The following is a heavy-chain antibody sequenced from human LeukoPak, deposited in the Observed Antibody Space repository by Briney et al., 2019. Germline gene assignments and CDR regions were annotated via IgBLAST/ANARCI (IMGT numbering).Heavy chain of an antibody. J-gene: IGHJ5*02. CDR2: INPNSGDT. V-gene: IGHV1-2*02. Sequence: AASVKVSCKASGYTFTGHYMHWVRQAPGQGLEWMGWINPNSGDTNYAQKFQGRVTMTRDTSISTAYMDLSSLGSDDTAVYYCARDGRGSRSSWFDPWGQGTLVIVSS. CDR1: GYTFTGHY. D-gene: IGHD3-10*01. CDR3: ARDGRGSRSSWFDP.